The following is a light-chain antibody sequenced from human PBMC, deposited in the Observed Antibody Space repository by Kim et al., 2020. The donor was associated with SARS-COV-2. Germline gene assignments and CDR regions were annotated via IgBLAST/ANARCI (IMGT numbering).Light chain of an antibody. Sequence: GKRVTRYCDGSRSNSGSNTVNGYQQHPGTAPKRRIERNKQRPSGVPDRFAGSKSGTSASLARSGLQAEDEADYDWAAWEDSLNGWGFGGGTKLTVL. CDR1: RSNSGSNT. V-gene: IGLV1-44*01. CDR3: AAWEDSLNGWG. J-gene: IGLJ3*02. CDR2: RNK.